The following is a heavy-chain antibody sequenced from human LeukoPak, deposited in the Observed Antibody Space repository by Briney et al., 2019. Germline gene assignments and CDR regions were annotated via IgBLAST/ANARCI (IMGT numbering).Heavy chain of an antibody. V-gene: IGHV1-69*04. CDR1: GGTFSSYA. Sequence: SVKVSCKASGGTFSSYAISWVRQAPGQGLEWMGRIIPILGIANYAQKFQGSVTITADKSTSTAYMELSSLRSEDTAVYYCARDLWGSSWLPELGWFDPWGQGTLVTVSS. D-gene: IGHD6-13*01. J-gene: IGHJ5*02. CDR2: IIPILGIA. CDR3: ARDLWGSSWLPELGWFDP.